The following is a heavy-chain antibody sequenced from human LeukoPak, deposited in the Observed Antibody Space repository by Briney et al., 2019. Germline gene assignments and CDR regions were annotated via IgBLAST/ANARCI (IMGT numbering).Heavy chain of an antibody. D-gene: IGHD2-2*02. J-gene: IGHJ3*02. Sequence: RSGGSLRLSCAASGFTFSSYSMNWVRQAPGKGLEWVSSISSSSSYIYYADSVKGRFTISRDNAKNSLYLQMNSLRAEDTAVYYCARVVVPAAIRDAFDIWGQGTMVTVSS. CDR1: GFTFSSYS. CDR3: ARVVVPAAIRDAFDI. V-gene: IGHV3-21*01. CDR2: ISSSSSYI.